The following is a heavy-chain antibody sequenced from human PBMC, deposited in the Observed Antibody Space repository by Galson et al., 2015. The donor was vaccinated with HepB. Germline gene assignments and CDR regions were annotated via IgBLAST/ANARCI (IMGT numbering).Heavy chain of an antibody. CDR1: GDSVSSNSAA. V-gene: IGHV6-1*01. J-gene: IGHJ5*02. CDR3: ARDRWDSSGLTFDP. CDR2: TFYRSKWYN. D-gene: IGHD6-25*01. Sequence: CAISGDSVSSNSAAWDWIRQSPSRGLEWLGRTFYRSKWYNDYAVSVKSRITIKPDTSKNQFSLQLDSVTPEDTAIYYCARDRWDSSGLTFDPWGQGTLVTVSS.